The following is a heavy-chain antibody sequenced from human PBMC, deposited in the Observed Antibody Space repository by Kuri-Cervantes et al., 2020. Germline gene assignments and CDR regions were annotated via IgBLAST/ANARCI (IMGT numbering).Heavy chain of an antibody. CDR3: ARRDEYYFDY. CDR2: ISYDGSNK. J-gene: IGHJ4*02. CDR1: GFTFSSYA. V-gene: IGHV3-30*03. Sequence: GGSLRLSCAASGFTFSSYAMSWVRQAPGKGLEWVAVISYDGSNKYYADSVKGRFTISRDNSKNTLYLQMNSLRAEDTAVYYCARRDEYYFDYWGQGTLVTVSS.